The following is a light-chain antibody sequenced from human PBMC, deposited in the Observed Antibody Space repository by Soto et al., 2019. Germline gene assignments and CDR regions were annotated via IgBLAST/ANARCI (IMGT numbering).Light chain of an antibody. CDR1: RYITKD. J-gene: IGKJ3*01. V-gene: IGKV1-17*01. Sequence: DIQMIQSPSSLSASVGDRVTITCRASRYITKDLGWYQQKPGKAPKRLIYGASSVQSRVPSRFSGSGSGTEFTLTISSLQTEDFATYYCLQQINYPFPFGAGTKVDI. CDR3: LQQINYPFP. CDR2: GAS.